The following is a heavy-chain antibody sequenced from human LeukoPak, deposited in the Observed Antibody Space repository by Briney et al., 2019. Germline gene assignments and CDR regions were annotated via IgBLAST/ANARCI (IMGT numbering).Heavy chain of an antibody. CDR1: GFTFSSYW. J-gene: IGHJ6*02. V-gene: IGHV3-7*03. Sequence: PGGSLRLSCAASGFTFSSYWMNWARQAPGKGLEWVASIYHNGNVNYYVDSVKGRFTISRDNAKNSLYLQMSNLRAEDTAVYFCAGGGGLDVWGQGATVTVSS. D-gene: IGHD3-16*01. CDR3: AGGGGLDV. CDR2: IYHNGNVN.